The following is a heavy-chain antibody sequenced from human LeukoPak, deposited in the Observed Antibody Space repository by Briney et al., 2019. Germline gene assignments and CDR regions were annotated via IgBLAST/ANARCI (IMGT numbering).Heavy chain of an antibody. V-gene: IGHV3-30*02. Sequence: GGSLRLSCAASGFTFSSYGMHWVRQAPGKGLEWVAFIRYDGSNKYYADSVKGRSTISRDNSKNTLYLQMNSLRAEDTAVYYCAKRAQFSSGWYFSYWGQGTLVTVSS. CDR1: GFTFSSYG. D-gene: IGHD6-19*01. J-gene: IGHJ4*02. CDR2: IRYDGSNK. CDR3: AKRAQFSSGWYFSY.